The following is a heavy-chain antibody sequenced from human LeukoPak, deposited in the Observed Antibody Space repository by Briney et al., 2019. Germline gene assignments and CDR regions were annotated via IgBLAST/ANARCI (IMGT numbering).Heavy chain of an antibody. V-gene: IGHV1-2*02. Sequence: GASVKVSCKASGYTFSVHYVQWVRQAPGQGLEWMGWINPNSGDTKYAQKSQGRVTMTTDTSTSTAYMELRSLRSDDTAVYYCARVRVGYSSITMIVVALGADYWGQGTLVTVSS. CDR3: ARVRVGYSSITMIVVALGADY. J-gene: IGHJ4*02. CDR2: INPNSGDT. CDR1: GYTFSVHY. D-gene: IGHD3-22*01.